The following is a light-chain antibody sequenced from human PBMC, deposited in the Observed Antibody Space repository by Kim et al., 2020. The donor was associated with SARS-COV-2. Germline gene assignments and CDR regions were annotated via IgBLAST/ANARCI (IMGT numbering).Light chain of an antibody. CDR3: SSYTTSTALVL. CDR1: SSDVGRYNY. V-gene: IGLV2-14*03. CDR2: DVG. J-gene: IGLJ2*01. Sequence: QSITISCTGTSSDVGRYNYVSWYQQHPGKAPKLIIYDVGSRPSGISSRFSGSKSGNTASLTISGLQAEDESEYFCSSYTTSTALVLFGGGTQLTVL.